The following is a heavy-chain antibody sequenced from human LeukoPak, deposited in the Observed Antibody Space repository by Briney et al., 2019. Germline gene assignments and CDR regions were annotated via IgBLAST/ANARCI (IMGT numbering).Heavy chain of an antibody. CDR2: ISWNSGSI. J-gene: IGHJ3*02. CDR3: ARSDYYDSSGYYRDAFDI. Sequence: GGSLRLSCAASGFTFDDYAMHWVRQAPGKGLEWVSGISWNSGSIGYADSVKGRFTISRDNSKNTLYLQMNSLRAEDTAVYYCARSDYYDSSGYYRDAFDIWGQGTMVTVSS. V-gene: IGHV3-9*01. CDR1: GFTFDDYA. D-gene: IGHD3-22*01.